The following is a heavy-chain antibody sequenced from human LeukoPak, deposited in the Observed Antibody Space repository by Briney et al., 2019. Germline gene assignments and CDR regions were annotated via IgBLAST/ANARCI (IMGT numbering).Heavy chain of an antibody. Sequence: PGGSLRLSCAASGFTFSSYAMSWVRQAPGKGLEWVSAISGSGGSTYYADSVKGRFTISRDNSKNTLYLQMNSLRAEDTAVYYCAKDCDSSGYYGMDVWGQGTTVTVSS. V-gene: IGHV3-23*01. CDR3: AKDCDSSGYYGMDV. D-gene: IGHD6-19*01. CDR1: GFTFSSYA. CDR2: ISGSGGST. J-gene: IGHJ6*02.